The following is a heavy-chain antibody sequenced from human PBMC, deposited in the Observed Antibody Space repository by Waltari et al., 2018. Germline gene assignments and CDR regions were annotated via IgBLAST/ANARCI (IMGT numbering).Heavy chain of an antibody. V-gene: IGHV4-59*01. Sequence: QVQLQESGPGLVKPSETLSLTCTVSGGSISSYYWSWIRQPPGKGLEWIGYIYYGGSTNYNPSLKSRVTITVDTSKNQFSLKLSSVTAADTAVYYCARTLGYSSSWYLFYYFDYWGQGTLVTVSS. D-gene: IGHD6-13*01. CDR2: IYYGGST. J-gene: IGHJ4*02. CDR3: ARTLGYSSSWYLFYYFDY. CDR1: GGSISSYY.